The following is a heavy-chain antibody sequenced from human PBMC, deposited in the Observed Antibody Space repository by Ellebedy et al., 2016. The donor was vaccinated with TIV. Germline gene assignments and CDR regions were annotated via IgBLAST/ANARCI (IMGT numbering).Heavy chain of an antibody. J-gene: IGHJ4*02. V-gene: IGHV4-31*03. D-gene: IGHD6-19*01. CDR3: ARGSGLGRN. Sequence: SETLSLTXTVSGASVSSTTSAYYWSWIRQHPGQGLEWIGYMYHSGYTHYNPSLKSRVTLSVDTSKNQFSLKLSSLTAADTAVYYCARGSGLGRNWGQGTLVTVSS. CDR2: MYHSGYT. CDR1: GASVSSTTSAYY.